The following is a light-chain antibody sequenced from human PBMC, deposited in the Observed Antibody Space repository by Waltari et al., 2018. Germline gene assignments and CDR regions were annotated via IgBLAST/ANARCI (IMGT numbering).Light chain of an antibody. CDR3: ATWDDSLNALV. J-gene: IGLJ3*02. Sequence: QSVLTQPPSASGTPGQRVAISCSGSSSNIGSNYLYWYQQLPGTAPNLLIYKSDQRSSGVPDRFSGSKSGTSASLAISGLRSEDEADYYCATWDDSLNALVFGGGTKLTVL. CDR1: SSNIGSNY. V-gene: IGLV1-47*01. CDR2: KSD.